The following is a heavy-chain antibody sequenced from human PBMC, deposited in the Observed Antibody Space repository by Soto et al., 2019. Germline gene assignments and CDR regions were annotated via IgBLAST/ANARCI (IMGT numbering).Heavy chain of an antibody. D-gene: IGHD7-27*01. CDR3: ARDTLKLGTGAAFDI. CDR1: GHTFTGYY. Sequence: ASVKVSCKASGHTFTGYYMHWVRQAPGQGLEWMGWINPNSGGTNYAQKFQGWVTMTRDTSISTAYMELSRLRSDDTAVYYCARDTLKLGTGAAFDIWGQGTMVTVSS. CDR2: INPNSGGT. V-gene: IGHV1-2*04. J-gene: IGHJ3*02.